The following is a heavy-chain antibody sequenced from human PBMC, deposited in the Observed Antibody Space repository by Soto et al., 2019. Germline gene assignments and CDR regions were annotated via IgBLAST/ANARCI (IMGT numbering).Heavy chain of an antibody. CDR3: ARETVTTLLWRTDAFDI. J-gene: IGHJ3*02. V-gene: IGHV4-31*03. CDR2: IYYSGIT. CDR1: GGSISSGGYY. Sequence: SETLALACTVSGGSISSGGYYWSWILQHPGKGLEWIGYIYYSGITYYNPSLKSRVTISVDTSKSQFSLKLSSVTAADTAVYYCARETVTTLLWRTDAFDISGLGTMVTVSS. D-gene: IGHD4-4*01.